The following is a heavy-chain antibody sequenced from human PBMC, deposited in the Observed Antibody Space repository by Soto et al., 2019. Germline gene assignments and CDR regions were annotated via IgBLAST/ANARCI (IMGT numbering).Heavy chain of an antibody. Sequence: EVQLLESGGGLVQPGGSLRLSCAVSGFTFNNYAMTWVRQAPGKGLEWVSAISGGGDTTSYADSVKGRFTVSRDGSKNTLYLQMSSLRAEDTALYYCAKGRGGSGSLTPRVDFWGQGTLVTVS. V-gene: IGHV3-23*01. CDR1: GFTFNNYA. D-gene: IGHD3-10*01. J-gene: IGHJ4*02. CDR2: ISGGGDTT. CDR3: AKGRGGSGSLTPRVDF.